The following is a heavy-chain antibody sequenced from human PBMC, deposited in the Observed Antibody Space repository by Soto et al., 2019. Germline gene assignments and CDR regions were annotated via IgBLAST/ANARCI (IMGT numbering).Heavy chain of an antibody. CDR2: ISSSSSYI. CDR3: AIDRHNSSNYFDY. V-gene: IGHV3-21*01. J-gene: IGHJ4*02. D-gene: IGHD1-20*01. Sequence: GVSPGLSFAASGFTFSSYSMNWVRQAPGKGLEWVSSISSSSSYIYYADSVKGRFTISRDNSKNTLYLQMNSLRAEDTAVYYCAIDRHNSSNYFDYWCQGTLVTVSS. CDR1: GFTFSSYS.